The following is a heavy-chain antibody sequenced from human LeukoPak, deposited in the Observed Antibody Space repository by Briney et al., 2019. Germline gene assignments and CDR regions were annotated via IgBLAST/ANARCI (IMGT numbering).Heavy chain of an antibody. V-gene: IGHV3-30*07. D-gene: IGHD3-16*02. CDR3: ARDLSEGPSYYYNMDV. J-gene: IGHJ6*02. Sequence: TVKGRFTIPRDNSRNTLYLQMDSLRAEDTAVDYCARDLSEGPSYYYNMDVWGQGTTVTVSS.